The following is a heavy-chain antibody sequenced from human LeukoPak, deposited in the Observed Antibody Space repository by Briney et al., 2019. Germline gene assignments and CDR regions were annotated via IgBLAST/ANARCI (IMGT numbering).Heavy chain of an antibody. Sequence: GGSLRLSCAASGFTFSSYAMSWVRQAPGKGLEWVSAISGSGGSTYYADFVKGRFTISRDNSKNTLYLQMNSLRAEDTAVYYCATFMIVSDDYWGQGTLVTVSS. D-gene: IGHD3-22*01. CDR1: GFTFSSYA. CDR2: ISGSGGST. V-gene: IGHV3-23*01. J-gene: IGHJ4*02. CDR3: ATFMIVSDDY.